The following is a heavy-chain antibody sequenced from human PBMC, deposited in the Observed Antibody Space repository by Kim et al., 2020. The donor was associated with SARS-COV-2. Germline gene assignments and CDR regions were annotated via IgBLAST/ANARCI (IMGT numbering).Heavy chain of an antibody. CDR2: IRSKAYGGTT. CDR3: TRDWRRDAYCGGDCGSGWFDP. Sequence: GGSLRLSCTASGFTFGDYAMSWFRQAPGKGLEWVGFIRSKAYGGTTEYAASVKGRFTISRDDSKSIAYLQMNSLKTEDTAVYYCTRDWRRDAYCGGDCGSGWFDPWGQGTLVTVSS. D-gene: IGHD2-21*02. V-gene: IGHV3-49*03. CDR1: GFTFGDYA. J-gene: IGHJ5*02.